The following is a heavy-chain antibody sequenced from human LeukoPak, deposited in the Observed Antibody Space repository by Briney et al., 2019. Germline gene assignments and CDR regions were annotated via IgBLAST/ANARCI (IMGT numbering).Heavy chain of an antibody. CDR2: ISSSSSTI. D-gene: IGHD1-26*01. CDR3: ARTLVEWEPGAFDI. V-gene: IGHV3-11*04. CDR1: GFTFSDYY. J-gene: IGHJ3*02. Sequence: GGSLRLSCAASGFTFSDYYMSWIRQAPGKGLEWVSYISSSSSTIYYADSVKGRFTIFRDNAKNSLYLQMNSLRAEDTAVYYCARTLVEWEPGAFDIWGQGTIVTVSS.